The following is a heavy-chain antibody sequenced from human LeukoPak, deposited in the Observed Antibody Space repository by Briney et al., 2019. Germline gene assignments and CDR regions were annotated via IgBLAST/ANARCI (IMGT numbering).Heavy chain of an antibody. Sequence: GGSLRLSCAASGFTFSKYAMSWVHQAPGKGLEWVSAISPSDGNTFYADSVKGRFTISRDNSKNTLSLQMNSLRAEDTALYYCVKDSSVPYGITEWGQGTLVTVSS. CDR3: VKDSSVPYGITE. CDR2: ISPSDGNT. V-gene: IGHV3-23*01. J-gene: IGHJ4*02. D-gene: IGHD4-17*01. CDR1: GFTFSKYA.